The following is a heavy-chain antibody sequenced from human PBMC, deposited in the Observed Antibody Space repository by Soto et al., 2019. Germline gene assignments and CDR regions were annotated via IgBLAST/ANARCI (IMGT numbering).Heavy chain of an antibody. CDR2: INTYNGNT. Sequence: QVQLVQSGAEVKKPGASVKVSCKASGYSFTSYGITWVRQAPGQGLEWRGWINTYNGNTNYAQKLQGRVTMTTDTSTRTAYMELRSLRSDDTAVYYCAREPAAGDWFDPWGQGTLVTVSS. D-gene: IGHD6-13*01. J-gene: IGHJ5*02. CDR3: AREPAAGDWFDP. V-gene: IGHV1-18*01. CDR1: GYSFTSYG.